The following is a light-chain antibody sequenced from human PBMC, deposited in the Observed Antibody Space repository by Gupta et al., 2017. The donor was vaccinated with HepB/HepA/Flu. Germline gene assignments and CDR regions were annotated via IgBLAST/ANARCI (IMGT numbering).Light chain of an antibody. V-gene: IGKV1-39*01. J-gene: IGKJ2*01. CDR1: QIINSY. CDR2: ATS. CDR3: QQTFTAPTT. Sequence: DIQMTQSPLFLSASVGDRVTLICRASQIINSYLNWYQQQVGTAPKLLLYATSTLQSGVPSRFSGSGYGTDFTLSISDVQPEDFATYYCQQTFTAPTTFGQGTKLDLK.